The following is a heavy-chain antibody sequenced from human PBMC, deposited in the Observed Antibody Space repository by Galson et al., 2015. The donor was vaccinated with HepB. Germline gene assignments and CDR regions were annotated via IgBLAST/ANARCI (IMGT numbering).Heavy chain of an antibody. CDR1: GFTFSSYG. D-gene: IGHD1-20*01. J-gene: IGHJ6*03. Sequence: SLRLSCAASGFTFSSYGMHWVRQAPGKGLEWVAVISYDGSNKYYADSVKGRFTISRDNSKNTLYLQMNSLRAEDTAVYYCAKDLPPLRLLGIMGLTGYMDVWGKGTTVTVSS. CDR2: ISYDGSNK. CDR3: AKDLPPLRLLGIMGLTGYMDV. V-gene: IGHV3-30*18.